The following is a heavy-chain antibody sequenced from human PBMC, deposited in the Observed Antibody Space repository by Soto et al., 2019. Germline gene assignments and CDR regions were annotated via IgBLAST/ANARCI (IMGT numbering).Heavy chain of an antibody. V-gene: IGHV3-33*01. J-gene: IGHJ4*02. CDR3: ARYLGTMIVVVMAFDY. D-gene: IGHD3-22*01. Sequence: PGGSLRLSCAASGFTFSSYGMHWVRQAPGRGLEWVAVIWYDGSNKYYADSVKGRFTISRDNSKNTLYLQMNSLRAEDTAVYYCARYLGTMIVVVMAFDYWGQGTLVTVSS. CDR1: GFTFSSYG. CDR2: IWYDGSNK.